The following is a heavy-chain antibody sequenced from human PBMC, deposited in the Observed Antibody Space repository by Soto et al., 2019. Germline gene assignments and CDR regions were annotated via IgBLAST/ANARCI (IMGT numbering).Heavy chain of an antibody. J-gene: IGHJ4*02. CDR3: AKDRYGDYGGIDY. V-gene: IGHV3-23*01. Sequence: GGSLRLSCAASGFTFSDYYMSWIRQAPGKGLEWVSVITGSGGSTYYADSVKGRFTISRDTSKNTLFLQMNSLRAEDTAVYYCAKDRYGDYGGIDYWGQGTMVTVSP. CDR1: GFTFSDYY. D-gene: IGHD4-17*01. CDR2: ITGSGGST.